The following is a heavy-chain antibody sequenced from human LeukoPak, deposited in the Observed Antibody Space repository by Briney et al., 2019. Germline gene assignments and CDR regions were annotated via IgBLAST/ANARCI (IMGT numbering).Heavy chain of an antibody. CDR2: IYYSGTT. CDR1: GGSISSYY. CDR3: ARGVYIAAAQYGY. Sequence: PSETLSLTCTVSGGSISSYYWSWLRQPPGKGLEWIGYIYYSGTTNYNPSLKSRVTISVDTSKNQFSLKLSSVTAADTAAYYCARGVYIAAAQYGYWGQGTLVTVSS. J-gene: IGHJ4*02. D-gene: IGHD6-13*01. V-gene: IGHV4-59*01.